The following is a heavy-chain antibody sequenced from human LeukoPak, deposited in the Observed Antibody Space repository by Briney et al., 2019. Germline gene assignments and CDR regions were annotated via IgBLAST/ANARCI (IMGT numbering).Heavy chain of an antibody. Sequence: ASVKVSCKASGYTFTGYYMHWVRQAPGQGLEWMGRIIPILGIANYAQKFQGRVTITADKSTSTAYMELSSLRSEDTAVYYCARYGDDNDGMDVWGQGTTVTVSS. CDR3: ARYGDDNDGMDV. CDR2: IIPILGIA. CDR1: GYTFTGYY. V-gene: IGHV1-69*02. D-gene: IGHD4-17*01. J-gene: IGHJ6*02.